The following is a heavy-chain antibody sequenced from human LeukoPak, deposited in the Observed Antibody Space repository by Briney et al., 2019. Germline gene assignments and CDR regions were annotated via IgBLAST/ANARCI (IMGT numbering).Heavy chain of an antibody. CDR2: INHSGST. Sequence: SETLSLTCAVYGGSFSGYYWSWIRQPPGKGLEWIGEINHSGSTNYNPSLKSRVTISVDTSKNQFSLKLSSVTAADTAVYYCATPRITIFGVPTYYYYYYMDVWGKGTTVTVSS. CDR1: GGSFSGYY. J-gene: IGHJ6*03. CDR3: ATPRITIFGVPTYYYYYYMDV. V-gene: IGHV4-34*01. D-gene: IGHD3-3*01.